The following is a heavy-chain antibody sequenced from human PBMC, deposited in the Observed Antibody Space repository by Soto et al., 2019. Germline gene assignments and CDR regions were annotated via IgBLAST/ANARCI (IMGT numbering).Heavy chain of an antibody. D-gene: IGHD3-22*01. Sequence: ETLSLTCTVSGGSISSYYWSWIRQPPGKGLEWIGYIYYSGSTNYNPSLKSRVTISVDTSKNQFSLKLSSVTAADTAVYYCASSPDYYDSSGYYLFYFDYWGQGTLVTVS. J-gene: IGHJ4*02. V-gene: IGHV4-59*01. CDR3: ASSPDYYDSSGYYLFYFDY. CDR1: GGSISSYY. CDR2: IYYSGST.